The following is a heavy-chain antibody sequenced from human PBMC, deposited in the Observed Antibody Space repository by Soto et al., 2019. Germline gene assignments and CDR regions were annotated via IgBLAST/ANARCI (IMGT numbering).Heavy chain of an antibody. Sequence: EVQLVESGGGLVQPGGSLRLSCAASGFTVSSNYMSWVRQAPGKGLEWVSVIYSGGSTYYAVSVKGRFTISRDNSKNTLYLQMNSLRADDTAVYYCARDYYDSSGSPIHLDYWGQGTLVTVSS. V-gene: IGHV3-66*01. CDR3: ARDYYDSSGSPIHLDY. CDR2: IYSGGST. D-gene: IGHD3-22*01. J-gene: IGHJ4*02. CDR1: GFTVSSNY.